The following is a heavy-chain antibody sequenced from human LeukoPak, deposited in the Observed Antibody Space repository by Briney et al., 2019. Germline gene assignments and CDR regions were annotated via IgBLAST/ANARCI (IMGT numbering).Heavy chain of an antibody. V-gene: IGHV3-48*01. Sequence: GGSLRLSCAASGFTFSSYIMNWVRLAPGKGLEWVSYISSSSSTIYYADSVKGRFTVSRDNAKNSLYLQMNSLRAEDTAVYYCARGYYDFDYWGQGTLVTVPS. D-gene: IGHD1-26*01. J-gene: IGHJ4*02. CDR3: ARGYYDFDY. CDR1: GFTFSSYI. CDR2: ISSSSSTI.